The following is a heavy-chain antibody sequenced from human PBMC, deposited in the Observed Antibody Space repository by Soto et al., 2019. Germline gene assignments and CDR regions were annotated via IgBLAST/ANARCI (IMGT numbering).Heavy chain of an antibody. CDR2: IYYSGST. V-gene: IGHV4-39*01. Sequence: PSETLSLTCTVSGGSISSSSYYWGWIRQPPGKGLEWIGSIYYSGSTYYNPSLKSRVTISVDTSKNQFSLKLSSVTAADTAVYYCAISPGGSSSFYSYGMDVWGQGTTVTVS. CDR3: AISPGGSSSFYSYGMDV. D-gene: IGHD6-6*01. CDR1: GGSISSSSYY. J-gene: IGHJ6*02.